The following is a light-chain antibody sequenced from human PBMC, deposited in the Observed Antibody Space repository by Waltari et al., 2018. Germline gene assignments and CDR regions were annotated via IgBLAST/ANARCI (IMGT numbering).Light chain of an antibody. CDR2: QDT. CDR1: KLENKL. CDR3: QAWDIKNVI. V-gene: IGLV3-1*01. Sequence: SYELTQAHSVSVSPGQTATITCSGDKLENKLTSWYQQKPGQSPVLVLYQDTKRPSGTSCRFSGSNSCDTATLTITGTQTTDEAGYYCQAWDIKNVIFGGGTKLTVL. J-gene: IGLJ2*01.